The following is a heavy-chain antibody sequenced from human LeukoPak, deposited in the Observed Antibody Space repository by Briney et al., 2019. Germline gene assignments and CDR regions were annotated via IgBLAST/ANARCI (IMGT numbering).Heavy chain of an antibody. CDR2: IRSKVYGGTT. D-gene: IGHD6-19*01. V-gene: IGHV3-49*03. J-gene: IGHJ4*02. CDR1: GFTLGDYA. Sequence: GGSLRLSCTGSGFTLGDYAMSWFRQAPGMGLEWGGFIRSKVYGGTTEYAASVNGRFTISRDDSQSIDYRQLNSLKTEDTAVYYCTRDGRWQWLPSSFYFDYWGQGTLVTVSS. CDR3: TRDGRWQWLPSSFYFDY.